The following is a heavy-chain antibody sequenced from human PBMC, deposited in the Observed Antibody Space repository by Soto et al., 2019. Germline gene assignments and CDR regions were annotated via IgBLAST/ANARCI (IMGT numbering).Heavy chain of an antibody. CDR3: ARRGFYCTNGVCYPDNWFDP. CDR2: IYCNGST. J-gene: IGHJ5*02. Sequence: SETLSLTCTVSGGSISSSSYYWGWIRQPPGKGLEWIGSIYCNGSTYYNPSLKSRVTISVDTSKNQFSLKLSSVTAADTAVYYCARRGFYCTNGVCYPDNWFDPWGQGTLVTVSS. CDR1: GGSISSSSYY. D-gene: IGHD2-8*01. V-gene: IGHV4-39*01.